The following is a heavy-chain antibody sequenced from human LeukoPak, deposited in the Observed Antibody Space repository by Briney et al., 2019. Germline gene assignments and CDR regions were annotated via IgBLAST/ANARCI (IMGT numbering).Heavy chain of an antibody. CDR2: IPPGDSDP. V-gene: IGHV5-51*01. D-gene: IGHD6-13*01. Sequence: GESLKISCKGSGYSFSNYWIGWVRQMPGKGLEWMGIIPPGDSDPRYSPSCQGQVTISVDKSISTAYLQWSSLKAPDTAMYYCARAGGGGIRAYDYWGQGTLVTVSS. CDR3: ARAGGGGIRAYDY. CDR1: GYSFSNYW. J-gene: IGHJ4*02.